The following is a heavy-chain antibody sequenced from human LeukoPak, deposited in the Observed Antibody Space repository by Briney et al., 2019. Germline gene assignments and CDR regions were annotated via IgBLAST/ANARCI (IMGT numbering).Heavy chain of an antibody. CDR3: TTTMLRGLIITQFDY. CDR1: GYSFTNYW. V-gene: IGHV5-51*01. J-gene: IGHJ4*02. CDR2: IYPGGSDT. Sequence: GESLKISCKGSGYSFTNYWIGWVRQMPGKGLEWMGIIYPGGSDTRYSPSFQGQVTISADKSINTAYLQWSSLKASDTAMYYCTTTMLRGLIITQFDYWGQGTLVTVSS. D-gene: IGHD3-10*01.